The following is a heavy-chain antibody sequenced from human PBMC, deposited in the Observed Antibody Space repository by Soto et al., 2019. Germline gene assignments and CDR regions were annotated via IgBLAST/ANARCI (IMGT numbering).Heavy chain of an antibody. CDR3: ARVSVWEGSRAALGWFDP. CDR2: IYYSGST. Sequence: QVQLQESGPGLVKPSETLSLTCTVSGGSVSSGTYYWSWIRQPPGKGLEWIGYIYYSGSTNYNPSLKSRVTISVDTSKNQFSLKLSSVTAADTAVYYCARVSVWEGSRAALGWFDPWGQGTLVTVSS. J-gene: IGHJ5*02. D-gene: IGHD3-16*01. CDR1: GGSVSSGTYY. V-gene: IGHV4-61*01.